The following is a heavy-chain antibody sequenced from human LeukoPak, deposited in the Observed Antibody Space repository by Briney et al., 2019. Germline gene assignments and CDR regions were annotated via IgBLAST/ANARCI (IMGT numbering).Heavy chain of an antibody. CDR2: INHNGNVN. J-gene: IGHJ4*02. CDR1: GLTFSSYW. D-gene: IGHD1-26*01. V-gene: IGHV3-7*03. Sequence: GGSLRLSCAASGLTFSSYWMNWARQAPGKGLEWVASINHNGNVNYYVDSVKGRFTISRDNAKNSLYLQMNSLRADDTAVYYCVKDSPPRYSGSPPAYWGQGTLVTVSS. CDR3: VKDSPPRYSGSPPAY.